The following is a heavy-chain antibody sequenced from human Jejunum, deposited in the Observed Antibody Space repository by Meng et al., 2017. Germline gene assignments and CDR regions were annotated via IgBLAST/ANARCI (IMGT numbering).Heavy chain of an antibody. Sequence: VQLRQSGPGLVNPSQTLSLTCVISGDTVSNEGDAWSWIRQSPLRGLEWLGRTYFRSKWFYDYAPSVKSRITVKPDASKNQFSLELRSVTPDDSAIYYCERDPQYALSIFDFWGPGTLVTVAS. CDR2: TYFRSKWFY. V-gene: IGHV6-1*02. J-gene: IGHJ4*02. D-gene: IGHD2-2*01. CDR1: GDTVSNEGDA. CDR3: ERDPQYALSIFDF.